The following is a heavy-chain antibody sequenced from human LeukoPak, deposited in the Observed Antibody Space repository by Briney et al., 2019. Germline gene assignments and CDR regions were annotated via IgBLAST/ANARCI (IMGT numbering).Heavy chain of an antibody. V-gene: IGHV1-2*02. D-gene: IGHD6-6*01. J-gene: IGHJ4*02. CDR2: INPNSGGT. CDR3: ARLGIAARGGDY. CDR1: GYTFTGYY. Sequence: ASVKVSCKASGYTFTGYYMHWVRQPPGQGLEWMGWINPNSGGTNYAQKFQGRVTMTRDTSISTAYMELSRLRSDDTTVYYCARLGIAARGGDYWGQGTLVTVSS.